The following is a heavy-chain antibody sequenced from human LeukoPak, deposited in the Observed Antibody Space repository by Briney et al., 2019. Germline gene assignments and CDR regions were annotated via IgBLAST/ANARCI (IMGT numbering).Heavy chain of an antibody. Sequence: SETLSLTCTVSGGAISGIIYHWGWIRQPPGKGLEWIGSISHSGTTNYNPSLKSRVAISIDTSKNQFSLKLTSVTAADTAVFYCARPASTGNYAYWGQGTLVTVSS. J-gene: IGHJ4*02. V-gene: IGHV4-39*01. D-gene: IGHD1-7*01. CDR1: GGAISGIIYH. CDR3: ARPASTGNYAY. CDR2: ISHSGTT.